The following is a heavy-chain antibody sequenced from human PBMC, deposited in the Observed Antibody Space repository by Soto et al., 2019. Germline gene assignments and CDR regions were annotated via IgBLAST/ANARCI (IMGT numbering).Heavy chain of an antibody. CDR3: AKYGSGSYGAFALDI. V-gene: IGHV3-7*01. J-gene: IGHJ3*02. Sequence: GGSLRLSCAASGFTFGSYWRSWVRQAPGKGLEWVANINPGGREKNYVDSVKGRFSISRDDAEKSHHLQMNSLRVEDTAVYYCAKYGSGSYGAFALDIWGQGTMVTV. D-gene: IGHD3-10*01. CDR2: INPGGREK. CDR1: GFTFGSYW.